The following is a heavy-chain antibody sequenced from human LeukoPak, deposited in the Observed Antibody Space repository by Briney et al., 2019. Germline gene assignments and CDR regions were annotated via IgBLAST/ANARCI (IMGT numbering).Heavy chain of an antibody. J-gene: IGHJ4*02. V-gene: IGHV4-39*07. D-gene: IGHD3-22*01. CDR2: INHSGST. Sequence: PSETLSLTCTVSGGSISSSSYYWGWIRQPPGKGLEWLGEINHSGSTNYNPSLKSRVTISVDTSKNQFSLKLSSVTAADTAVYYCARADADSSGSIPHFDYGGQGTLVTVSA. CDR3: ARADADSSGSIPHFDY. CDR1: GGSISSSSYY.